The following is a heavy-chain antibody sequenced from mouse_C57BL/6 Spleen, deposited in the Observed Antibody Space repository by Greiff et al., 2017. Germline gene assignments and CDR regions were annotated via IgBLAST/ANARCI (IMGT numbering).Heavy chain of an antibody. CDR1: GYAFSSSW. V-gene: IGHV1-82*01. Sequence: QVQLQQSGPELVKPGASVKISCKASGYAFSSSWMNWVKQRPGKGLEWIGRIYPGDGDTNYNGKFKGKATLTAAKSSSTAYMQLSSLTSEDSAVYFCASLLPLDYWGQGTTLTVSS. J-gene: IGHJ2*01. CDR3: ASLLPLDY. D-gene: IGHD1-1*01. CDR2: IYPGDGDT.